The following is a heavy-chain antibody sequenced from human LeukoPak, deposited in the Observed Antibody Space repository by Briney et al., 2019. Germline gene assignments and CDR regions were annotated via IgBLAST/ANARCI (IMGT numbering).Heavy chain of an antibody. D-gene: IGHD1-14*01. CDR3: ARDGSVTGLRVRAHWFDP. V-gene: IGHV3-74*01. Sequence: PGGSLRLSCAASGFTFSSYWMSWVRQAPGKGLVWVSRINTDGSSSSYADSVKGRFTISRDNAKNTLYLQMNSLRAEDTAVYYCARDGSVTGLRVRAHWFDPWGQGTLVTVSS. J-gene: IGHJ5*02. CDR2: INTDGSSS. CDR1: GFTFSSYW.